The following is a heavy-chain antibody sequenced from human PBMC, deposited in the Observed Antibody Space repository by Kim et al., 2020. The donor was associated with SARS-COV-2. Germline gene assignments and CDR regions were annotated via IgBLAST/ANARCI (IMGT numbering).Heavy chain of an antibody. CDR2: INHSGST. J-gene: IGHJ5*02. D-gene: IGHD3-3*01. CDR3: ARSSEGGYDFWSGYYTFWFDP. CDR1: GGSFSGYY. V-gene: IGHV4-34*01. Sequence: SETLSLTCAVYGGSFSGYYWSWIRQPPGKGLEWIGEINHSGSTNYNPSLKSRVTISVDTSKNQFSLKLSSVTAADTAVYYCARSSEGGYDFWSGYYTFWFDPWGQGTLVTVSS.